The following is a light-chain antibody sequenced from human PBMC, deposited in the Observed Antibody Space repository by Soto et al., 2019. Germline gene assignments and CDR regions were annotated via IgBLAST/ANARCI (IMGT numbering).Light chain of an antibody. CDR2: EVS. CDR3: SSYTSNSTLV. CDR1: SSDVGGYNY. Sequence: QSVLTQRASVSGSPGQSITISCTGTSSDVGGYNYVSWYQQHPGKAPKLMVYEVSNRPSGVSNRFSGSKSGNTASLTISGLQAEDEADYYCSSYTSNSTLVFGTGTKVTVL. V-gene: IGLV2-14*01. J-gene: IGLJ1*01.